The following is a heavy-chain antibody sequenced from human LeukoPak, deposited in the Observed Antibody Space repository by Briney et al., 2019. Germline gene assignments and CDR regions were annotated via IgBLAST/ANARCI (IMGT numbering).Heavy chain of an antibody. J-gene: IGHJ3*02. CDR1: GFTFSSYG. Sequence: GGSLRLSCAASGFTFSSYGMHWVRQAPGKGLEWVAVIWYDGSNKYYADSVKGRFTISRDNSKNTLYLQMNSLRAEDTAVYYCAKTLLRAMGGAFDIWGQGTTVTVSS. V-gene: IGHV3-33*06. CDR2: IWYDGSNK. CDR3: AKTLLRAMGGAFDI. D-gene: IGHD5-18*01.